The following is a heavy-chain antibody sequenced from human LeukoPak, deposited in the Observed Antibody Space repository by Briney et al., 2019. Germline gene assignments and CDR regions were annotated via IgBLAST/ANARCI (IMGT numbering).Heavy chain of an antibody. J-gene: IGHJ4*02. CDR1: GFTFSSYA. CDR2: ISYDGSNK. D-gene: IGHD1-26*01. CDR3: ARFYANEWELPH. Sequence: PGGSLRLPCAASGFTFSSYAMHWVRQAPGKGLEWVALISYDGSNKYYADSVKGRFTISRDNSKNTLYLQMNSLRAEDTAVYYCARFYANEWELPHWGQGTLVTVSS. V-gene: IGHV3-30*04.